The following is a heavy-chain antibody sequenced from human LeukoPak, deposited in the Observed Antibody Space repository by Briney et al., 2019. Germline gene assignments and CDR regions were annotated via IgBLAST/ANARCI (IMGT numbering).Heavy chain of an antibody. D-gene: IGHD4-23*01. CDR3: ARSLGGNPDY. CDR1: GFTVSSSY. J-gene: IGHJ4*02. Sequence: PGGSLRLSCVLSGFTVSSSYMAWVRQAPGKGLEWVAVIYSGSNTYYADSVKGRFTISRGNSENTVYLQMNSLRAEDTAVYYCARSLGGNPDYWGQGTLVTVSS. CDR2: IYSGSNT. V-gene: IGHV3-53*01.